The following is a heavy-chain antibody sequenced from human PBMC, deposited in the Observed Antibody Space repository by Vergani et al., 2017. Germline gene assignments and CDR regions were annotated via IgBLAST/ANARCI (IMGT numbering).Heavy chain of an antibody. Sequence: QVQLVQSGAEVKKPGASVKVSCKASGYTFTGYYMHWVRQAPGQGLEWMGWINPNSGGTNYAQKFQGRVTMTRDTSISTAYMELSRLRSDDTAVYYCARDAAIFGVVILNTVYYFDYWGQGTLVTVSS. CDR2: INPNSGGT. CDR1: GYTFTGYY. CDR3: ARDAAIFGVVILNTVYYFDY. J-gene: IGHJ4*02. D-gene: IGHD3-3*01. V-gene: IGHV1-2*02.